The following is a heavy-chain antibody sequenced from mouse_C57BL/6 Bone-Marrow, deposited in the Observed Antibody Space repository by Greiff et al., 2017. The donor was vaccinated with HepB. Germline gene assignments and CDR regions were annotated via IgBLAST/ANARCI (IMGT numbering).Heavy chain of an antibody. V-gene: IGHV1-61*01. CDR3: ARNGYYVYWYFDV. D-gene: IGHD2-3*01. J-gene: IGHJ1*03. CDR1: GYTFTRYW. CDR2: IYPSDSET. Sequence: QVQLQQPGAELVRPGSSVKLSCKASGYTFTRYWMDWVKQRPGQGLEWIGNIYPSDSETHYNQKFKDKATLTVDKSSSTAYMQLSSLTSEDSAVYYCARNGYYVYWYFDVWGTGTTVTVSS.